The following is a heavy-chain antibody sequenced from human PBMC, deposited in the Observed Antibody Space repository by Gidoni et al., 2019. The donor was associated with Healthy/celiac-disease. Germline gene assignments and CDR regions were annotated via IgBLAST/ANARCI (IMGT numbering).Heavy chain of an antibody. CDR2: IIPIFGTA. CDR3: ARGFVFGVVIRYYFDY. CDR1: GGTFSSYA. D-gene: IGHD3-3*01. V-gene: IGHV1-69*01. J-gene: IGHJ4*02. Sequence: QVQLVQSGAEVKKPGSSVKVSCKASGGTFSSYAISWVRQAPGQGLEWMGGIIPIFGTANYAQKFQGRVTNTADESTSTAYMELSSLRSEDTAVYYCARGFVFGVVIRYYFDYWGQGTLVTVSS.